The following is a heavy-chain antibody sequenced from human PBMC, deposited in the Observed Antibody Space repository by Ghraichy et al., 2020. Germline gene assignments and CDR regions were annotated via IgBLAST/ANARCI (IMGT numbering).Heavy chain of an antibody. CDR1: GFTFSSYA. CDR3: AKAQEQWLVLGASLGY. D-gene: IGHD6-19*01. J-gene: IGHJ4*02. CDR2: ISYDGSNK. V-gene: IGHV3-30*04. Sequence: GSLRLSCAASGFTFSSYAMHWVRQAPGKGLEWVAVISYDGSNKYYADSVKGRFTISRDNSKNTLYLQMNSLRAEDTAVYYCAKAQEQWLVLGASLGYWGQGTLVTVSS.